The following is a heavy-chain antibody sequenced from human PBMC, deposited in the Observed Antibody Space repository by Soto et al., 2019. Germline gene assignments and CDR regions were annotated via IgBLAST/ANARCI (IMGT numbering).Heavy chain of an antibody. CDR2: IYYRVRT. CDR3: ARAGDAHTLLGGLKWFDP. D-gene: IGHD2-2*01. J-gene: IGHJ5*02. Sequence: QVQLQESGPGLVKPSQTLSLTCNVSGGSISSGGYYWSWIRQHPGQGLEWIGYIYYRVRTYYNPSLKSRFTISVDTSKNPFSLKLSSVTAADTAVYYCARAGDAHTLLGGLKWFDPWGQGTLVNVSS. CDR1: GGSISSGGYY. V-gene: IGHV4-31*03.